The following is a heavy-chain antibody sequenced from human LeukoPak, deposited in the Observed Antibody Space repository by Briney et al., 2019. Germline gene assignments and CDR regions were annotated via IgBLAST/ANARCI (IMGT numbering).Heavy chain of an antibody. D-gene: IGHD1-1*01. V-gene: IGHV4-38-2*02. Sequence: PSETLSLTCTVSGYSISSGYYWGWIPQPPGKGLEWIGSIYHSGSTYYNPSLKSRVTISVDTSKNQFSLKLSSVTAADTAVYYCARVRLEYGFDYWGQGTLVTVSS. CDR1: GYSISSGYY. CDR2: IYHSGST. CDR3: ARVRLEYGFDY. J-gene: IGHJ4*02.